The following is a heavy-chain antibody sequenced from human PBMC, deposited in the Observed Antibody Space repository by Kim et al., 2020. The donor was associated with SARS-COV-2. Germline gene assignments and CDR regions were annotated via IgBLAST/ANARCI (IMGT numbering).Heavy chain of an antibody. CDR3: ARDLAYYDFWSGYDYFYYYRIDG. V-gene: IGHV3-21*01. J-gene: IGHJ6*02. D-gene: IGHD3-3*01. CDR2: ISSSSSYI. Sequence: GGSLRLSCAASGFTFSSYSMNWVRQAPGKGLEWVSSISSSSSYIYYADSVKGRFTISRDNAKNSLYLQMNSLRAEDTAVYYCARDLAYYDFWSGYDYFYYYRIDGWGQGTTLTLSS. CDR1: GFTFSSYS.